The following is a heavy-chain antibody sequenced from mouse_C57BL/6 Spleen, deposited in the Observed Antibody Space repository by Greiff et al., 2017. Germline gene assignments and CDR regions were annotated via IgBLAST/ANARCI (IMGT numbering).Heavy chain of an antibody. J-gene: IGHJ4*01. V-gene: IGHV2-3*01. CDR2: IWGDGST. CDR3: AKPLYGSIAMDY. Sequence: VMLVESGPGLVAPSQSLSITCTVLGFSLTSYGVSWVRQPPGKGLDWLGVIWGDGSTNYRSSLISRLSISKDNSKSQVFLKLNSLQTDDTATYYCAKPLYGSIAMDYWRQGTSVPVSS. D-gene: IGHD1-1*01. CDR1: GFSLTSYG.